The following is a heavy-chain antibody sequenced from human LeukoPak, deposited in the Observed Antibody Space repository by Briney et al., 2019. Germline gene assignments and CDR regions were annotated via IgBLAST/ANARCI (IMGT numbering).Heavy chain of an antibody. D-gene: IGHD1-1*01. CDR3: ARVQLTDAFDI. CDR2: INHSGST. J-gene: IGHJ3*02. Sequence: SETLSLTCAVYGVSFSGYYWSWIRQPPGKGLEWIGEINHSGSTNYNPSLKSRVTISVDTSKNQFSLKLSSVTAADTAVYYCARVQLTDAFDIWGQGTMVTVSS. V-gene: IGHV4-34*01. CDR1: GVSFSGYY.